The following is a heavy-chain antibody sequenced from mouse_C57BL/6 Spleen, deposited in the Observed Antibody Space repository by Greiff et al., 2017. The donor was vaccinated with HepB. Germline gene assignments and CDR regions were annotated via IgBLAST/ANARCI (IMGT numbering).Heavy chain of an antibody. CDR3: ARVYDYAYFDY. CDR2: ISDGGSYT. J-gene: IGHJ2*01. Sequence: VQLQQSGGGLVKPGGSLKLSCAASGFTFSSYAMSWVRQTPEKRLEWVATISDGGSYTYYPDNVKGRFTISRDNAKNNLYLQMSHLKSEDTAMYYCARVYDYAYFDYWGQGTTLTVSS. CDR1: GFTFSSYA. D-gene: IGHD2-4*01. V-gene: IGHV5-4*01.